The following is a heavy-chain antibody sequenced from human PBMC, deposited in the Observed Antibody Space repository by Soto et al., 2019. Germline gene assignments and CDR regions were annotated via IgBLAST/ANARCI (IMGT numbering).Heavy chain of an antibody. Sequence: PSETLSLTCTVSGGSISSYYWSWIRQPPGKGLEWIGYIYYSGSTNYNPSLKSRVTISVDTSKNQFSLKLSSVTAADTAVYYCARELSYYDFWSGYYTGMRWFDPWGQGTLVTVS. CDR3: ARELSYYDFWSGYYTGMRWFDP. CDR2: IYYSGST. D-gene: IGHD3-3*01. CDR1: GGSISSYY. V-gene: IGHV4-59*01. J-gene: IGHJ5*02.